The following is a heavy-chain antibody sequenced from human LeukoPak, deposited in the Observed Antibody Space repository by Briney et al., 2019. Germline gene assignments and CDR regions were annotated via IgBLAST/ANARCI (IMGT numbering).Heavy chain of an antibody. Sequence: SETLSLTCTVSGGSISSYYWSWIRQPPGKGLEWIGYIYYSGSTNYNPSLKSRVTISVDTSKNQFSLKLSSVTAADTAVYYCATMTTVVSPLWYWGQGTLVTVSS. CDR1: GGSISSYY. CDR3: ATMTTVVSPLWY. J-gene: IGHJ4*02. D-gene: IGHD4-23*01. CDR2: IYYSGST. V-gene: IGHV4-59*01.